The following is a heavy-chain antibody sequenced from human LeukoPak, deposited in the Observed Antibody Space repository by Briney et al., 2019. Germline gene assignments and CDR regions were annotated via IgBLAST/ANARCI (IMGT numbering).Heavy chain of an antibody. V-gene: IGHV3-7*01. CDR1: GLTFSTYW. Sequence: GESLRLSCAASGLTFSTYWMSWVRQAPGKGLEWVANIKQDGSEKYYVDSVKGRFTISRDNAKNSLYLQMSSLRAEDTAVYYCARDWVRSSCTDWGQGTLVTVSS. CDR2: IKQDGSEK. D-gene: IGHD6-13*01. J-gene: IGHJ4*02. CDR3: ARDWVRSSCTD.